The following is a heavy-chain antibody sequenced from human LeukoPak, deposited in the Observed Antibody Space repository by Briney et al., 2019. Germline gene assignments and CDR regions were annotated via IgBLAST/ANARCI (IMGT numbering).Heavy chain of an antibody. D-gene: IGHD3-10*01. CDR3: AAQTYYYGSGRAFWSDP. CDR2: IIPIFGTA. CDR1: GGTFSSYA. Sequence: SVKVSCKASGGTFSSYAISWVRQAPGQGLEWMGGIIPIFGTANYAQKFQGRVTITADKSTSTAYMELSSLRSEGTAVYYCAAQTYYYGSGRAFWSDPWGQGTLVTVSS. J-gene: IGHJ5*02. V-gene: IGHV1-69*06.